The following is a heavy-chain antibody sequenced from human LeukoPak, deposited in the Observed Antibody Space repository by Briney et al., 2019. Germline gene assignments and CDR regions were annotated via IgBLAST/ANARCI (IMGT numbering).Heavy chain of an antibody. V-gene: IGHV3-21*01. CDR1: GFTFNIYS. Sequence: GGSLRLPCAASGFTFNIYSMNWVRQAPGKGLEWVSSISSSSTYIYYADSVKGRFTISRDNAKKSLYLQMNSLRAEDTAVYYCARSGERGAFDIWGQGTMVTVSS. J-gene: IGHJ3*02. CDR3: ARSGERGAFDI. CDR2: ISSSSTYI. D-gene: IGHD1-1*01.